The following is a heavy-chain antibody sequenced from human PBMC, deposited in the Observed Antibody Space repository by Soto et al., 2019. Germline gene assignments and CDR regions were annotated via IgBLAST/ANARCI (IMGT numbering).Heavy chain of an antibody. CDR2: IYSGGST. CDR3: ARFVRSCSATTCSTRADV. CDR1: GGFVNSDAHS. D-gene: IGHD2-2*01. V-gene: IGHV4-61*08. Sequence: SETLSLTCTVSGGFVNSDAHSWSWIRQTPGKRLEWIGFIYSGGSTKNPSLRSRVTMSVDTSKNQFSLRLRSVIVADTAVYHCARFVRSCSATTCSTRADVWGQGITVTVSS. J-gene: IGHJ6*02.